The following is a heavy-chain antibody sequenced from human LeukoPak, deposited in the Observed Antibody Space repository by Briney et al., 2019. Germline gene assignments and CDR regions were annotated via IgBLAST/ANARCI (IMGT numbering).Heavy chain of an antibody. D-gene: IGHD3-9*01. CDR2: IYYSGST. V-gene: IGHV4-59*01. J-gene: IGHJ4*02. CDR3: ARTIRYFDWLSYYFDY. CDR1: GGSISSYY. Sequence: PSETLSLTCTASGGSISSYYWSWIRQPPGKGLEWIGYIYYSGSTNYNPSLKSRVTISVDTSKNQFSLKLSSVTAADTAVYYCARTIRYFDWLSYYFDYWGQGTLVTVSS.